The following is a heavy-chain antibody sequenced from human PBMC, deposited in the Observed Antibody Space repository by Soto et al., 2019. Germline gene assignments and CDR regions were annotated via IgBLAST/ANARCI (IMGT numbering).Heavy chain of an antibody. CDR3: ARLGDIYYFDY. CDR1: GASISSTSYY. CDR2: TFYSGST. V-gene: IGHV4-39*01. D-gene: IGHD3-9*01. Sequence: SETLSLTCTVSGASISSTSYYWGWVRQPPGKGLEWIGTTFYSGSTYYNPSLKSRVTVSADTSKHQLSLRLNSVTAADTALYYCARLGDIYYFDYCGQGTLVTVSS. J-gene: IGHJ4*02.